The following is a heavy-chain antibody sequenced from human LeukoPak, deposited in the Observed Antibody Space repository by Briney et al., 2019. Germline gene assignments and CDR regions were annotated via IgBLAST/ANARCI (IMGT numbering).Heavy chain of an antibody. CDR1: GYMVSDYY. V-gene: IGHV1-2*02. J-gene: IGHJ4*02. D-gene: IGHD1-1*01. Sequence: ASVTVSCKTSGYMVSDYYVHWVRQAPGQGLEWMGWLRGDTGDTDSPQNFKGRVTMTRDTATNTAYMQLSRLTYDDTAIYFCARVRDNACDYWGQGTLVTVSS. CDR3: ARVRDNACDY. CDR2: LRGDTGDT.